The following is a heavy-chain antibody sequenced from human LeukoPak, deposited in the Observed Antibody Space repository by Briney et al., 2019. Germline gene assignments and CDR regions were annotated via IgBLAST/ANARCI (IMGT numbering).Heavy chain of an antibody. CDR2: IYAGGTT. J-gene: IGHJ4*02. D-gene: IGHD4-23*01. CDR3: ARATTVITPIDF. CDR1: GFTFDDYA. Sequence: GGSLRLSCAASGFTFDDYAMHWVRQAPGKGLEWVSVIYAGGTTYYADSVKGRFTISRDNSKNTLYLQMNSLRAEDTAVYYCARATTVITPIDFWGQGTLVAVSS. V-gene: IGHV3-53*01.